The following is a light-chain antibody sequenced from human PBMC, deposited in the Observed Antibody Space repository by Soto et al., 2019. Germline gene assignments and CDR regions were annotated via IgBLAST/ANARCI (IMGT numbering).Light chain of an antibody. J-gene: IGLJ2*01. Sequence: QSVLTQPPSVSPAPGQKVTISCSGSNSNLGQNAVSWYQHLPGTAPKLLIRDNDQRPSGIPDRFSASKSATSATLAITGLQAGDEADYYCGAWDTTLNAEVFGGGTKLTVL. V-gene: IGLV1-51*01. CDR3: GAWDTTLNAEV. CDR2: DND. CDR1: NSNLGQNA.